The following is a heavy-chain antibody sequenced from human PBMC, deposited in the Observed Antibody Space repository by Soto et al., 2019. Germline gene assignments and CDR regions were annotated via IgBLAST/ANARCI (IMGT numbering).Heavy chain of an antibody. D-gene: IGHD6-13*01. CDR3: ARDRFLGQQLADYYYYGMDV. CDR1: GYTFTGYY. J-gene: IGHJ6*02. V-gene: IGHV1-2*04. Sequence: ASVKVSCKASGYTFTGYYMHWVRQAPGQGLEWMGWINPNSGGTNYAQKFQGWVTMTMDTPISTAYMELSRLRSDDTAVYYCARDRFLGQQLADYYYYGMDVWGQGTTVTVSS. CDR2: INPNSGGT.